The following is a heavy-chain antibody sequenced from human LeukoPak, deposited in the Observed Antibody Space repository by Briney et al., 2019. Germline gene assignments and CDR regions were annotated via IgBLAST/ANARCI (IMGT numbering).Heavy chain of an antibody. V-gene: IGHV3-23*01. J-gene: IGHJ4*02. Sequence: GGSLRLSCAASGFTFSSYAMSWVRQAPGKGLEWVSAISGSGGSTYYADSVKGRFTISRDNSKNTLYLQMNSLRAEDTAVYYCAKTPGYSYGTNYFDYWGQGTLVTVSS. CDR1: GFTFSSYA. CDR3: AKTPGYSYGTNYFDY. CDR2: ISGSGGST. D-gene: IGHD5-18*01.